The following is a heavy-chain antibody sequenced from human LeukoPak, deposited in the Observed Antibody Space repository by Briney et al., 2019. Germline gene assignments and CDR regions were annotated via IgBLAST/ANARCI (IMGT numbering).Heavy chain of an antibody. J-gene: IGHJ4*02. Sequence: SETLSLTCSLSGHSISSNYYWGWIRQPPGKGLEWIGSISHSGSTYYNPSLKSRLTMSVDTSKNQLSLKLRSVIAADTAIYYCTGGTYYDFWSGYYSDYWGQGTLVAVSS. V-gene: IGHV4-38-2*02. CDR3: TGGTYYDFWSGYYSDY. D-gene: IGHD3-3*01. CDR2: ISHSGST. CDR1: GHSISSNYY.